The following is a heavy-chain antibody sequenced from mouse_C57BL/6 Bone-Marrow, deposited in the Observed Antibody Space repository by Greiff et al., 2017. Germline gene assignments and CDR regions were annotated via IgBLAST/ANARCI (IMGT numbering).Heavy chain of an antibody. CDR1: GYTFTDYN. Sequence: EVQLQQSGPELVKPGASVKMSCKASGYTFTDYNMHWVKQSHGKSLEWIGYINPNNGGTSYNQKFKGKATLTVNKSSSTAYMELRSLTSEDSAVYYCASKGTYDYFDYWGQGTTLTVSS. J-gene: IGHJ2*01. CDR2: INPNNGGT. CDR3: ASKGTYDYFDY. D-gene: IGHD2-3*01. V-gene: IGHV1-22*01.